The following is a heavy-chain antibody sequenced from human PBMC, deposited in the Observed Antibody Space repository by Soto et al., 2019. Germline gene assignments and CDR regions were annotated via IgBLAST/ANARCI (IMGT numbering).Heavy chain of an antibody. CDR2: IYYGEST. CDR3: ARDRGSAMTTRIFDH. Sequence: QVLVQESGPGLVKPSQTLTLSCTVSGGSVDSGNHYWNWIRQPPGKGLEWIGYIYYGESTYYNPSLKSRATISVDTAQSRFSLRLTSVTAADTAGYYCARDRGSAMTTRIFDHWGHGTLVTVSS. V-gene: IGHV4-30-4*01. J-gene: IGHJ4*03. CDR1: GGSVDSGNHY. D-gene: IGHD4-17*01.